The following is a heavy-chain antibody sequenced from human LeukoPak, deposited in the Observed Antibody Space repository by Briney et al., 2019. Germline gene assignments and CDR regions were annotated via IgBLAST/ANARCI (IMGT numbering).Heavy chain of an antibody. Sequence: GGSLRLSCAASGFTFSSYAMHWVRQAPGKGLEDVSAISSNGGSTYYANSVKGRFTISRDNSKNTLYLQMGSLRAEDMAVYYCARTTVDYWPYYYYYGMDVWGQGTTVTVSS. CDR2: ISSNGGST. J-gene: IGHJ6*02. V-gene: IGHV3-64*01. CDR3: ARTTVDYWPYYYYYGMDV. D-gene: IGHD4-23*01. CDR1: GFTFSSYA.